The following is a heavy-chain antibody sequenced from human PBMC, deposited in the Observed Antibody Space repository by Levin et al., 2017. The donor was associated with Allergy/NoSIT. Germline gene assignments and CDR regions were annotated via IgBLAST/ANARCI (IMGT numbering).Heavy chain of an antibody. CDR3: TRGLETNDYSRYFDY. V-gene: IGHV3-49*04. CDR2: IRREAYGGTP. CDR1: GFTFDDYG. J-gene: IGHJ4*01. D-gene: IGHD2-8*01. Sequence: GESLKISCATSGFTFDDYGMTWVRQAPGKGLEWVAFIRREAYGGTPEYAASVKGRFIISRDDSKDIAYLQMNSLRTEDTALYYCTRGLETNDYSRYFDYWGHGTLVIVSS.